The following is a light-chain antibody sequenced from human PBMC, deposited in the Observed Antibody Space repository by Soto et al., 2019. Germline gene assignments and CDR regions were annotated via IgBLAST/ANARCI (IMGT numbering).Light chain of an antibody. J-gene: IGLJ1*01. Sequence: QSALTQPASVSGSPRQSITISCTGTNSDVGSYNLVSWFQQHPGKAPKLVIYEVTKRPSGVSDRFSGSKSGNTASLTISGLQAEDEAEYYCFSYARDSVYVFGTGTKLNVL. V-gene: IGLV2-23*02. CDR3: FSYARDSVYV. CDR1: NSDVGSYNL. CDR2: EVT.